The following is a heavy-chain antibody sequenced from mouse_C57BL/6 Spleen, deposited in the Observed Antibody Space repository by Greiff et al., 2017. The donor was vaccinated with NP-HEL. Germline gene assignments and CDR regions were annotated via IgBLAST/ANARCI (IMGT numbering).Heavy chain of an antibody. Sequence: VQLQQSGAELVKPGASVKMSCKASGYTFTSYWITWVKQRPGQGLEWIGDIYPGSGSTNYNEKFKSKATLTVDTSSSTAYMQLSSLTSEDSAVYYCARSYYSNPYAMDCWGQGTSVTVSS. CDR2: IYPGSGST. CDR3: ARSYYSNPYAMDC. V-gene: IGHV1-55*01. J-gene: IGHJ4*01. D-gene: IGHD2-5*01. CDR1: GYTFTSYW.